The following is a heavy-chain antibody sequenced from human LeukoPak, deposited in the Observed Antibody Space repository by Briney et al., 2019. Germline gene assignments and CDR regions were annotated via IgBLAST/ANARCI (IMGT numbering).Heavy chain of an antibody. J-gene: IGHJ5*02. CDR2: IYTSGST. CDR3: AXXXXLRTIXGXAPPNWFDP. Sequence: SETLSLTCTVSGGSISSYYWSWIRQPAGKGLEWIGRIYTSGSTNYNPSLKSRVTISVDKSKNQFSLQLSSVTAPDTAVYYCAXXXXLRTIXGXAPPNWFDPXGQGTLVTVSS. D-gene: IGHD3-3*01. V-gene: IGHV4-4*07. CDR1: GGSISSYY.